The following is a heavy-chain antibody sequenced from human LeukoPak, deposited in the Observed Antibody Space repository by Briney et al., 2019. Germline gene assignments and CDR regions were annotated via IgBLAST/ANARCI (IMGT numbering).Heavy chain of an antibody. CDR1: GFTFSSYA. V-gene: IGHV3-23*01. CDR3: AKVGGGGYYFDY. J-gene: IGHJ4*02. CDR2: ISGSGGTT. D-gene: IGHD3-16*01. Sequence: GGSLRLSCAASGFTFSSYAMSWVRQAPGKGLERVSVISGSGGTTYYADSVKGRFTISRDNSKNTLYLQMNSLRAHDTAVYYGAKVGGGGYYFDYWGQGSLVTVSS.